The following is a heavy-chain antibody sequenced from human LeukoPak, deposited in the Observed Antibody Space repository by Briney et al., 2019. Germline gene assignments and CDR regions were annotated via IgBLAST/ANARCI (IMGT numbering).Heavy chain of an antibody. CDR3: ALNYGDYPGTTFDY. V-gene: IGHV3-21*01. D-gene: IGHD4-17*01. CDR2: ISSSSSYT. CDR1: GFTFSSYS. Sequence: GGSLRLSCAASGFTFSSYSMNWVRQAPGKGLEWVSSISSSSSYTNYADSVKGRFTISRDNAKNSLYLQMNSLRAEDTAVYYCALNYGDYPGTTFDYWGQGTLVTVSS. J-gene: IGHJ4*02.